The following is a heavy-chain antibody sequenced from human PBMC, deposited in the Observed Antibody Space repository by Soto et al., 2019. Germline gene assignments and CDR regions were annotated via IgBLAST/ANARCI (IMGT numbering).Heavy chain of an antibody. Sequence: TSETLSLTCAVYGGSFSGYYWSWIRQPPGKGLEWIGEINHSGSTNYNPSLRSRVTISVDTSKNQFSLKLSSVTAADTAVYYCARGSVFSGSTWFDPWGQGTLVTVSS. J-gene: IGHJ5*02. CDR3: ARGSVFSGSTWFDP. CDR2: INHSGST. V-gene: IGHV4-34*01. D-gene: IGHD6-19*01. CDR1: GGSFSGYY.